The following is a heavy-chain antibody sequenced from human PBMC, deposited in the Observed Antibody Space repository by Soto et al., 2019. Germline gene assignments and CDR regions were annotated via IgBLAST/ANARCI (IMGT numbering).Heavy chain of an antibody. CDR1: GFTFGADW. J-gene: IGHJ4*02. CDR3: TRDLDTSGSAPISEY. Sequence: EVQLVESGGGLVQPGGSLRLSCAGSGFTFGADWMSWVRQAPGKGLEWVANINRGGYDRYYVDSVKGRFTISRDNAKNSLYLRMNSLRAEDTAVYYCTRDLDTSGSAPISEYWGQGTLVTVSS. V-gene: IGHV3-7*03. CDR2: INRGGYDR. D-gene: IGHD3-22*01.